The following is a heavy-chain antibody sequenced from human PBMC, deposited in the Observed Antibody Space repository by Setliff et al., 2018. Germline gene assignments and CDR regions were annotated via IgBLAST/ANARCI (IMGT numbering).Heavy chain of an antibody. CDR2: INPGGGST. D-gene: IGHD3-22*01. V-gene: IGHV1-46*01. Sequence: ASVKVSCKASGYTFTNHYMHWVRQAPGQGLEWMGMINPGGGSTTYAQKFQGRVTMTRXXXTSTVYXXXXXXXXXDTAVYYCARGYYDSYARYYVVGDYWGQGTPVTVSS. CDR1: GYTFTNHY. CDR3: ARGYYDSYARYYVVGDY. J-gene: IGHJ4*02.